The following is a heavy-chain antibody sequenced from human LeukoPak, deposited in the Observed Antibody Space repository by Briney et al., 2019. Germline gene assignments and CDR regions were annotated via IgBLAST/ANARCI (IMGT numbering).Heavy chain of an antibody. CDR3: AREGGLEYYGSGSSFISMGY. V-gene: IGHV1-69*13. J-gene: IGHJ4*02. CDR2: IIPIFGTA. Sequence: SVKVSCKASGGTFSSYAISWVRQAPGQGLEWMGGIIPIFGTANYAQKFQGRVTITADESTSTAYMELSSLRSEDTAVYYCAREGGLEYYGSGSSFISMGYWGQGTLVTVSS. CDR1: GGTFSSYA. D-gene: IGHD3-10*01.